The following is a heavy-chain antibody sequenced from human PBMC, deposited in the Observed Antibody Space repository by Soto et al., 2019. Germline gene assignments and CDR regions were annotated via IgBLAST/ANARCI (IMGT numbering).Heavy chain of an antibody. D-gene: IGHD1-26*01. J-gene: IGHJ6*02. CDR1: GFTFSSYA. CDR2: ISYDGSNK. V-gene: IGHV3-30-3*01. Sequence: QVQLVESGGGVVQPGRSLRLSCAASGFTFSSYAMHWVRQAPGKGLEWVAVISYDGSNKYYADSVKGRFTISRDNSKNTPXLQMNSLRAEDTAVYYCARDPPRHDSGSYGYGMDVWGQGTTVTVSS. CDR3: ARDPPRHDSGSYGYGMDV.